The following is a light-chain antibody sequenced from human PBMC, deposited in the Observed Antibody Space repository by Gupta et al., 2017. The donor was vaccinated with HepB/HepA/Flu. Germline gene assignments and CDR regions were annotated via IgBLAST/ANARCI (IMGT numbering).Light chain of an antibody. J-gene: IGLJ2*01. CDR3: QSEDSRGTYGV. CDR2: KDS. V-gene: IGLV3-25*03. CDR1: ALPKQS. Sequence: SDELTQPPSVSVSPGQTARITCSGDALPKQSAYWYQQKPGQAPRLVIYKDSARPSGIPERFSGSSSGKKATLTIRGVQAEDEADYDCQSEDSRGTYGVFGGGTKLTVL.